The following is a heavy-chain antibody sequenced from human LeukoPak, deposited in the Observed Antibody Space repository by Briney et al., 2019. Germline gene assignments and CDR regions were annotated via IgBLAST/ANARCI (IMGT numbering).Heavy chain of an antibody. Sequence: GGSLRLSCAASGFTFSKYWMFWVRKTPGQGLESVSRINTDGSVTTYADSVKGRFTVSRDNADNTMFLQMNSVRDEDTAVYYCATKQWLAPPPDSWGQGTPVTVSS. V-gene: IGHV3-74*01. CDR3: ATKQWLAPPPDS. D-gene: IGHD6-19*01. J-gene: IGHJ4*02. CDR1: GFTFSKYW. CDR2: INTDGSVT.